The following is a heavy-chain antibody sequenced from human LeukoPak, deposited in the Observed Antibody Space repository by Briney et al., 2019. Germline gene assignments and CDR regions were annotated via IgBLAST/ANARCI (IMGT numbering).Heavy chain of an antibody. V-gene: IGHV1-2*02. J-gene: IGHJ4*02. CDR1: GGTFSSYA. CDR3: VRIYRGPDY. D-gene: IGHD3-10*01. Sequence: ASVKVSCKASGGTFSSYAISWVRQAPGQGLEWMGWINPNSGDTNYVQRFQGRVTMTRDTSISTAYMELTRLRSDDTAVYYCVRIYRGPDYWGQGTLVTVSS. CDR2: INPNSGDT.